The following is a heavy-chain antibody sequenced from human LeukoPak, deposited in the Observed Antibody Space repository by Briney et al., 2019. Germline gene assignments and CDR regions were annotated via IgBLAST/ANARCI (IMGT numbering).Heavy chain of an antibody. Sequence: SVKVSCTASGGTFSSYAISWVRQAPGQGLEWMGGIIPIFGTANYAQKFQGRVTITADESTSTAYMELSSLRSEDTAVYYCARERGGGSGSSHYYYYYGMDVWGKGTTVTVSS. CDR1: GGTFSSYA. D-gene: IGHD3-10*01. CDR3: ARERGGGSGSSHYYYYYGMDV. CDR2: IIPIFGTA. J-gene: IGHJ6*04. V-gene: IGHV1-69*01.